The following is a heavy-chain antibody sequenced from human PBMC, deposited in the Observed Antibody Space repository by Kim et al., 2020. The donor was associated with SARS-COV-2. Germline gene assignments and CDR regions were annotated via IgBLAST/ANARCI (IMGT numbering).Heavy chain of an antibody. CDR2: INAGNGNT. V-gene: IGHV1-3*01. D-gene: IGHD3-10*01. J-gene: IGHJ4*02. CDR3: ATTAMVRGVSPYPLDY. CDR1: GYTFTSYA. Sequence: ASVKVSSKASGYTFTSYAMHWVRQAPGQRLEWMGWINAGNGNTKYSQKFQGRVTITRDTSASTAYMELSSLRSEDTAVYYCATTAMVRGVSPYPLDYWGQGTLVTVSS.